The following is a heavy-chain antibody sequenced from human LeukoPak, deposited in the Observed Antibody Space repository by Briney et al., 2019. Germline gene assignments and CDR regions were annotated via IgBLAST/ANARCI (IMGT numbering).Heavy chain of an antibody. Sequence: GGSLRLSCAASGFTFSNYAMTWVRQAPGKGLEWVSLISDSGDQTYYSEAVKGRFTISRDNSKNTLYLQMNSLRAEDTAVYYCARGTAVAAFGAFDIWGQGTMVTVSS. V-gene: IGHV3-23*01. CDR3: ARGTAVAAFGAFDI. J-gene: IGHJ3*02. D-gene: IGHD6-19*01. CDR1: GFTFSNYA. CDR2: ISDSGDQT.